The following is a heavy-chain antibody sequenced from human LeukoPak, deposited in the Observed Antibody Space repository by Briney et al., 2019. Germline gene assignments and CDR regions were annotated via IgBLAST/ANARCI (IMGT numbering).Heavy chain of an antibody. CDR2: ISGSGGST. V-gene: IGHV3-23*01. Sequence: GGSLRLSCAASGFTFSSYAMSWVRQAPGKGLEWVSAISGSGGSTYYADSVKGRFTISRDNAKNSLYLQMNSLRAEDTAVYYCARAGPGRNDWDAFDIWGQGTMVIVSS. D-gene: IGHD3-3*01. CDR1: GFTFSSYA. J-gene: IGHJ3*02. CDR3: ARAGPGRNDWDAFDI.